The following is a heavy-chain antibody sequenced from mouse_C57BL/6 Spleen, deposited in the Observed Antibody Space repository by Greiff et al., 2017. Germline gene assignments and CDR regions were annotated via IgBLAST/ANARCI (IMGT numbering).Heavy chain of an antibody. V-gene: IGHV1-52*01. D-gene: IGHD4-1*01. J-gene: IGHJ4*01. Sequence: QVQLKQPGAELVRPGSSVKLSCKASGYTFTSYWMPWVKQRPIQGLEWIGNIDPSDSETHYNQKFKDKATLTVDKSSSTAYMQLSSLTSEDSAVYYCASLGYYAMDYWGQGTSVTVSS. CDR1: GYTFTSYW. CDR2: IDPSDSET. CDR3: ASLGYYAMDY.